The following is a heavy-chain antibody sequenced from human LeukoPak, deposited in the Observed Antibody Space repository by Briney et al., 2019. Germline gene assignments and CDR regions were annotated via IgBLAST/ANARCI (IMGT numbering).Heavy chain of an antibody. CDR3: ARQYYYDSSGFDY. J-gene: IGHJ4*02. CDR1: GGSISSGSYY. Sequence: SETLSLTCTVSGGSISSGSYYWSWIRQPAGKGLEWIGRIYTSGSTNYNPSLKSRVTISVVTSKNQFSLKLSSVTAADTAVYYCARQYYYDSSGFDYWGQGTLVTVSS. D-gene: IGHD3-22*01. V-gene: IGHV4-61*02. CDR2: IYTSGST.